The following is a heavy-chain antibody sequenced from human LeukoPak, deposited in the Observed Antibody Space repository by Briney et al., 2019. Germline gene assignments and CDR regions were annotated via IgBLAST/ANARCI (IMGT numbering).Heavy chain of an antibody. D-gene: IGHD3-10*01. J-gene: IGHJ6*03. CDR2: TYYRYKLYN. V-gene: IGHV6-1*01. CDR1: GDSVSSNSAA. Sequence: SQTLSLTCAISGDSVSSNSAAWNCIRQSPWRGLEGLVRTYYRYKLYNDYAECVKSRITINPDTSRTQLSLQLNSVTPEDTAVYYCERDPQLDYYYYSSMDVWGKGTTVTISS. CDR3: ERDPQLDYYYYSSMDV.